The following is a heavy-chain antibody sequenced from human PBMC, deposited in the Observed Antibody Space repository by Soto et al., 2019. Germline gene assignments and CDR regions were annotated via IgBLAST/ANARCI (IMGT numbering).Heavy chain of an antibody. CDR1: GGSISSYY. Sequence: SETLSLTCTVSGGSISSYYWSWIRQPPGKGLEWIGYIYYSGSTNYNPSLKSRVTISVDTSKNQFSLKLSSVTAADTAVYYCARLSIAARTNFDYWGQGTLVTVSS. D-gene: IGHD6-6*01. CDR2: IYYSGST. V-gene: IGHV4-59*12. CDR3: ARLSIAARTNFDY. J-gene: IGHJ4*02.